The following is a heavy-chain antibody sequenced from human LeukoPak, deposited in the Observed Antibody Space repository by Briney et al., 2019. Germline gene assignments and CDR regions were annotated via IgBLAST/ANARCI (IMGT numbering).Heavy chain of an antibody. J-gene: IGHJ5*02. D-gene: IGHD4-23*01. CDR1: GLTFSTSW. Sequence: GGSLRLSCEASGLTFSTSWMHWVRQAPGKGLVWVSRINNDGRNTRYGDSVKGRFTISRDNAKNTLFLQMDSLRAEDTAVYYCTKSGYGGNWFDPWGQGTLVTVSA. V-gene: IGHV3-74*01. CDR3: TKSGYGGNWFDP. CDR2: INNDGRNT.